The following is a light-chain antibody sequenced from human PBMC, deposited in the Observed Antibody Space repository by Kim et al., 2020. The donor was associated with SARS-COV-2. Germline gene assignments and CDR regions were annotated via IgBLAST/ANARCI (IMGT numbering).Light chain of an antibody. CDR3: NCRDSSGNHLRV. J-gene: IGLJ1*01. V-gene: IGLV3-19*01. CDR1: SLRSFY. Sequence: SSELTQDPAVSVALGRTVRITCQGDSLRSFYASWYQQKPGQAPVVVIYGKNNRPSGIPDRFSGSSSGNTATLTITGAQAEDEADYYCNCRDSSGNHLRVFGTGTKVTV. CDR2: GKN.